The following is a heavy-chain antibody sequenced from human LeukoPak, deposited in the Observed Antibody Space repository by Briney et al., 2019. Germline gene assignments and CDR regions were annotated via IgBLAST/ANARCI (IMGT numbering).Heavy chain of an antibody. J-gene: IGHJ4*02. CDR1: GFTFSSDW. Sequence: GGSLRLSCAASGFTFSSDWMHWVRQAPHPGKGLVWVSRINGDGSSTSHADSVKGRFSTSRDNAKNTLYLQMNNLRVEDTGVYYCARDLATNWGQGTLATVSS. CDR3: ARDLATN. D-gene: IGHD3-3*02. V-gene: IGHV3-74*01. CDR2: INGDGSST.